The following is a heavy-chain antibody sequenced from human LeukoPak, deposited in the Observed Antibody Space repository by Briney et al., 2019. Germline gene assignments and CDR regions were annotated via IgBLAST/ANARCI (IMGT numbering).Heavy chain of an antibody. CDR2: ISAYNGNT. Sequence: GASVKVSCKTSGYTFTTYAISWVRQAPGQGLEWMGWISAYNGNTNYAQNLQGRVTMTTDTSTSTAYMELRSLRSDDTAVYYCARTISSSWGGFDPWGQGTLVTVSS. CDR1: GYTFTTYA. J-gene: IGHJ5*02. D-gene: IGHD6-13*01. V-gene: IGHV1-18*01. CDR3: ARTISSSWGGFDP.